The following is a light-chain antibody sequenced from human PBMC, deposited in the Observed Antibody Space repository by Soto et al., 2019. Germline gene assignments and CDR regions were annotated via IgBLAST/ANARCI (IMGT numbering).Light chain of an antibody. V-gene: IGKV1-39*01. CDR3: QQSYSTPYT. Sequence: DIQMTQYPSSLSASVGDRVTITCRASQSISSYLNWYQQKPGKAPKLLIYAASSFQSGVPSRFSGSGSRTDFTLTISSLQPEDFATYYCQQSYSTPYTFGQGTKLEIK. CDR1: QSISSY. J-gene: IGKJ2*01. CDR2: AAS.